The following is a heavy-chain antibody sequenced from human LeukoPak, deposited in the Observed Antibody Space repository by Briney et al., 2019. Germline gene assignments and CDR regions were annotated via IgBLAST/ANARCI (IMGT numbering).Heavy chain of an antibody. J-gene: IGHJ4*02. D-gene: IGHD1-26*01. CDR3: ARDYFGSPSALDY. V-gene: IGHV3-20*04. Sequence: GGSLRLSCAGSGFTFSNYEMNWVRQAPGKGLEWVSGINWNGGSTGYADSVKGRFTISRDNAKNSLYLQMNSLRAEDTALYYCARDYFGSPSALDYWGQGTLVTVSS. CDR2: INWNGGST. CDR1: GFTFSNYE.